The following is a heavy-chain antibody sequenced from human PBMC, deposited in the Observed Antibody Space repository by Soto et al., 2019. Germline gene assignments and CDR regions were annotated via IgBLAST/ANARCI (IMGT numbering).Heavy chain of an antibody. Sequence: GGSLRLSCAASGFTFSSYAMSWVRQAPGKGLEWVSAISGSGGSTYYADSVKGRFTISRDNSKNTLYLQMNSLRAEDTAVYYCAKEGGMQYGIVGASHSTHLYYFDYWGQGTLVTVSS. J-gene: IGHJ4*02. CDR1: GFTFSSYA. D-gene: IGHD1-26*01. V-gene: IGHV3-23*01. CDR2: ISGSGGST. CDR3: AKEGGMQYGIVGASHSTHLYYFDY.